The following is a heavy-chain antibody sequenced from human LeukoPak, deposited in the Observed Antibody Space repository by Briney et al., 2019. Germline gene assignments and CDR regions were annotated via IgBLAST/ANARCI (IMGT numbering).Heavy chain of an antibody. CDR2: ITTYNGYT. CDR1: GYTFTNYG. CDR3: ARLSGSYYIFDY. V-gene: IGHV1-18*01. D-gene: IGHD1-26*01. J-gene: IGHJ4*02. Sequence: ASVKVSCKASGYTFTNYGISWMRQAPGQGLEWMGWITTYNGYTNYAQKFQGRVTMTTDTSTSTAYMELRSLRSDDAAVYYCARLSGSYYIFDYWGQGTLVTVSS.